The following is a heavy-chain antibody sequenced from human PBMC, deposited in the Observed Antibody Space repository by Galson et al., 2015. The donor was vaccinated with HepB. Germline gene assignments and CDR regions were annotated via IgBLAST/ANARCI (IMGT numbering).Heavy chain of an antibody. J-gene: IGHJ4*02. Sequence: SVKVSCKASGFTFTSSAVQWVRQARGQRLEWIGWIVVGSGNTNYAQKFQERVTFTRDMSTSTAYMELSSLRSEDTAVYYCAARSRKWELLRPDYWGQGTLVTVSS. CDR2: IVVGSGNT. CDR3: AARSRKWELLRPDY. CDR1: GFTFTSSA. V-gene: IGHV1-58*01. D-gene: IGHD1-26*01.